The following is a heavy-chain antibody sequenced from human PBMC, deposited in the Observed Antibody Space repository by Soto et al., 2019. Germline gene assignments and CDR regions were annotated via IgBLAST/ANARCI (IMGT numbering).Heavy chain of an antibody. Sequence: GGSLRLSCATSGFTFSNYCIHWVRQAPCKGLEWVAGILYDGTNKYYGDSVKGRFTISRDNSRNTLYLQMSSLRAEDTAVYYCAKGRSESSAWCALDYWGQGTLVTV. CDR3: AKGRSESSAWCALDY. J-gene: IGHJ4*02. CDR1: GFTFSNYC. D-gene: IGHD6-19*01. CDR2: ILYDGTNK. V-gene: IGHV3-30*18.